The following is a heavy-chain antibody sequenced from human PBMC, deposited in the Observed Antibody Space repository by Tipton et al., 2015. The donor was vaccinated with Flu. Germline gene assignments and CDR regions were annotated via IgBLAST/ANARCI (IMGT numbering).Heavy chain of an antibody. CDR3: ARVGPGSSGLD. D-gene: IGHD3-22*01. Sequence: QLVQSGAEVKEPGASVKVSCKTSGYTFTGYYLHWVRQAPGQGLEWVGRIDPKNGGTNSAQRFRGRVTLTSDTSTTTAYMELYNLSSDDTAVYYCARVGPGSSGLDWGQGTRVTVSS. CDR2: IDPKNGGT. J-gene: IGHJ4*02. CDR1: GYTFTGYY. V-gene: IGHV1-2*06.